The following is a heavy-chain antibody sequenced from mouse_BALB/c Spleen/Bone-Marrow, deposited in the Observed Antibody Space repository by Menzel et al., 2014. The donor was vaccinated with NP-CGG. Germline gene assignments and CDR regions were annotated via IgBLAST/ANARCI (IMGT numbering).Heavy chain of an antibody. D-gene: IGHD1-1*01. CDR3: SRYLYYYHFDY. CDR2: IWGDGST. J-gene: IGHJ2*01. Sequence: VKLMESGPGLVAPSQSLSITCTVSGFSLTDYGVNWVRQPPGKNLEWLGMIWGDGSTDYNSALKSRLSISKDNSHTQFFLKMNILKTDNTSNYYCSRYLYYYHFDYWGQRTTLTVSS. CDR1: GFSLTDYG. V-gene: IGHV2-6-7*01.